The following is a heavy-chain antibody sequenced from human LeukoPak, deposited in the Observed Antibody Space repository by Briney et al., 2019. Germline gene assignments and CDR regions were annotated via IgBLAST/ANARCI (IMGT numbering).Heavy chain of an antibody. CDR1: GGSIMNYY. CDR3: VRVKTAAGSYYFDY. V-gene: IGHV4-59*01. Sequence: TSETLSLTCTVSGGSIMNYYWIWIRQPPGKGLEWIGDIYYSGSTNYNPSLKSRVTISVDTSKNQFSLKLSSVTAADTALYYCVRVKTAAGSYYFDYWGQGIPVTVSS. D-gene: IGHD6-13*01. CDR2: IYYSGST. J-gene: IGHJ4*02.